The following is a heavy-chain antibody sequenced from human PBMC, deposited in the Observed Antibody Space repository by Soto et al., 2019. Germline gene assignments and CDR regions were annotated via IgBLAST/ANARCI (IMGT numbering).Heavy chain of an antibody. J-gene: IGHJ5*02. Sequence: PSETRSLTCTVSGGSVSSGNSYYFSWIRQPPGKGLEWIGYMYYSGSTNYNPSLKSRVTISVDSSKNQFSLKLNSVTAADTAMYYCARARAVAGTGWFDPWGQGTLVTVSS. CDR3: ARARAVAGTGWFDP. V-gene: IGHV4-61*01. CDR2: MYYSGST. CDR1: GGSVSSGNSYY. D-gene: IGHD6-19*01.